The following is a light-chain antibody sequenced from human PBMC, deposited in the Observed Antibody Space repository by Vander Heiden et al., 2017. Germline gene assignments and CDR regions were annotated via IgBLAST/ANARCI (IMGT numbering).Light chain of an antibody. CDR3: QQYSDSPYT. V-gene: IGKV3-20*01. CDR2: GAF. Sequence: EIVVTQSPGNLSLSPGESATLSCRARQSVRSRYLAWYQQKPGQAPRLLIYGAFTRATGIPDRFSGSGSGTDFTLTITRLEPEDFALYYCQQYSDSPYTFGQGAKLEIK. J-gene: IGKJ2*01. CDR1: QSVRSRY.